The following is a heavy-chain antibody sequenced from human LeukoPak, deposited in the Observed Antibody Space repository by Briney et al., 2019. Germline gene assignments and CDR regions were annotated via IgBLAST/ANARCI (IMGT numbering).Heavy chain of an antibody. CDR2: IYYSGST. CDR3: ARDGGYSGYEIDY. Sequence: SETLSLTCTVSGGSISSGDYYWSWIRQPPGTGLEWIGYIYYSGSTYYNPSLKSRVTISVDTSKNQFSLQLNSVTPEDTAVYYCARDGGYSGYEIDYWGQGTLVTVSS. V-gene: IGHV4-30-4*01. J-gene: IGHJ4*02. CDR1: GGSISSGDYY. D-gene: IGHD5-12*01.